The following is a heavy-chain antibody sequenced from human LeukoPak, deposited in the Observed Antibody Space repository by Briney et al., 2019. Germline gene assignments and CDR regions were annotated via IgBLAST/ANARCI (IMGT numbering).Heavy chain of an antibody. V-gene: IGHV3-15*07. CDR3: TRDWYHAFDF. J-gene: IGHJ3*01. CDR1: GFTFSSYW. D-gene: IGHD3-9*01. CDR2: IKKRSDGGTT. Sequence: GGSLRLSCAASGFTFSSYWMNWVRQAPGKGLEWVGRIKKRSDGGTTDYAAPVKDRFIISRDDSQDTLYLQMNTLKTEDTAVYYCTRDWYHAFDFWGQGTVVTVSS.